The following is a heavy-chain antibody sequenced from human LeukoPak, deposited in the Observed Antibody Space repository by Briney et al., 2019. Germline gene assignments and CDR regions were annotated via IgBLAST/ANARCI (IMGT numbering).Heavy chain of an antibody. D-gene: IGHD6-19*01. Sequence: ASVKVSCKASGYTFPTYGVTWVRQAPGQGLEWMGWINTYTGNTNYAQKFQGRVTMTRDTPTSTAYMELRSLRSDDTAVYYCARNSLGYSSGWLQFNFDYWGQGTMVTVSS. J-gene: IGHJ4*02. CDR3: ARNSLGYSSGWLQFNFDY. CDR1: GYTFPTYG. V-gene: IGHV1-18*01. CDR2: INTYTGNT.